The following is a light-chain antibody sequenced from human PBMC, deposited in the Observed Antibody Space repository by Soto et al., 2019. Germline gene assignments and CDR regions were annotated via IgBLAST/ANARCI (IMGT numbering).Light chain of an antibody. Sequence: EIVLTQSPGTLSLSPGERATLSCRASQSVSSNYFAWYQQKPGQAPSLLIYGASSSATGIPDRFSGSGSGTDFTLAISRLEPEDFAVYYCQQYGSSLSITFGQGTRLEIK. J-gene: IGKJ5*01. CDR3: QQYGSSLSIT. CDR1: QSVSSNY. V-gene: IGKV3-20*01. CDR2: GAS.